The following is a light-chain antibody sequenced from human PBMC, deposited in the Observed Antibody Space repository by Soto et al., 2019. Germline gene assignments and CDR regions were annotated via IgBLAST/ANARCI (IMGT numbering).Light chain of an antibody. CDR1: QSVRSW. J-gene: IGKJ1*01. Sequence: DIQMTQSPSTLSASVGDRVTITFRSSQSVRSWLAWYQQKPGKAPKFLIYDASSLESGVPSRFSGSGSGTEFTLSITSLQPDDFATYYCQQCFWHWTFGQGTKVDIK. V-gene: IGKV1-5*01. CDR2: DAS. CDR3: QQCFWHWT.